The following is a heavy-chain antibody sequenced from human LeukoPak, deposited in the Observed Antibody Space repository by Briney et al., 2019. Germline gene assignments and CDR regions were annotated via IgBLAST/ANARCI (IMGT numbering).Heavy chain of an antibody. CDR3: ARVRVIDWGSSYFDY. Sequence: SETLSLTCAVSGDSISNSNWWSWVRQPPGKGLEWIGYIFHTGSTNYNPSLKSRVTISVDKSKNQFSLRLISVTAADTAVYFCARVRVIDWGSSYFDYWGQGNLVTVSS. J-gene: IGHJ4*02. CDR2: IFHTGST. D-gene: IGHD3-9*01. CDR1: GDSISNSNW. V-gene: IGHV4-4*02.